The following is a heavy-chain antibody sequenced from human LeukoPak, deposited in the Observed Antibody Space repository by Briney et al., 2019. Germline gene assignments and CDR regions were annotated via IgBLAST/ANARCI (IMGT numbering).Heavy chain of an antibody. CDR1: GFTFSSYA. CDR3: AKPPGGSGSYNYFDY. J-gene: IGHJ4*02. D-gene: IGHD3-10*01. V-gene: IGHV3-23*01. CDR2: ISGSGGST. Sequence: GGSLRLSCAASGFTFSSYAMSWVRQAPGKGQEWVSAISGSGGSTYYADSVKGRFTISRDNSKNTLYLQMNSLRAEDTAVYYCAKPPGGSGSYNYFDYWGQGTLVTVSS.